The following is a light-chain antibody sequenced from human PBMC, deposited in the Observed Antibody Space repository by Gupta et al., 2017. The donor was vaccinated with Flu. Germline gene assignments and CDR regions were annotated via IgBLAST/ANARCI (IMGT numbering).Light chain of an antibody. J-gene: IGLJ3*02. Sequence: QSVLTQPPSASGTPGQRVTISCSGSSSNIGNTFVYWYQQLPGTAPKLLIYRNNQRPSGVPDRFSGSKSGTSASLAISGLRAEDEADYSCAAWDDTRGVWVFGGGTKLTVL. CDR2: RNN. CDR1: SSNIGNTF. V-gene: IGLV1-47*01. CDR3: AAWDDTRGVWV.